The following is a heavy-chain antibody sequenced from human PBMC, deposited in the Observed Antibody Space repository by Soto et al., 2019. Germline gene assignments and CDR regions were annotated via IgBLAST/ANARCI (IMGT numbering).Heavy chain of an antibody. CDR2: ISYDGSNK. V-gene: IGHV3-30-3*02. J-gene: IGHJ6*02. CDR1: VFRFSRYA. Sequence: PGVPLRLSCTASVFRFSRYAMPRVRKDPGKGLEWVAVISYDGSNKYYADSVKGRFTISRDNSKNTLYLQLNSLRAEDTAVYYCAKSRRYSSRWAPEYYYYYYGMDVWGQATTVTVSS. CDR3: AKSRRYSSRWAPEYYYYYYGMDV. D-gene: IGHD6-19*01.